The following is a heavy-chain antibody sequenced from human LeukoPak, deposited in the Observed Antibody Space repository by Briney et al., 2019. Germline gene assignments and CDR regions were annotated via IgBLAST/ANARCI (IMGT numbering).Heavy chain of an antibody. CDR1: GFTFSRHW. Sequence: GGSLRLSCAASGFTFSRHWMGWVRQAPGKGPEWVASIKQDGSQYCVDSVKGRFIISRDNAKNSLYLQMNSLRAEDTAVYSCARGPDYGDRLDFFDYCGQGTLVTVSS. J-gene: IGHJ4*02. V-gene: IGHV3-7*01. CDR2: IKQDGSQ. CDR3: ARGPDYGDRLDFFDY. D-gene: IGHD4-17*01.